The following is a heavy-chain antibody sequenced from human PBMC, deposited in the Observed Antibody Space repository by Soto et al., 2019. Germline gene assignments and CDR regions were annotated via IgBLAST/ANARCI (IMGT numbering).Heavy chain of an antibody. Sequence: GGSLRLSCAASGFTFSSYWMHWVRQAPGKGLVWVSRINSDGSSTSYADSVKGRFTISRDNAKNTLYLQMNSLRAEDTAVYYCARVPGITIFGVVTTQNYYYYGMDVWGQGTTVTVSS. CDR2: INSDGSST. CDR3: ARVPGITIFGVVTTQNYYYYGMDV. V-gene: IGHV3-74*01. CDR1: GFTFSSYW. D-gene: IGHD3-3*01. J-gene: IGHJ6*02.